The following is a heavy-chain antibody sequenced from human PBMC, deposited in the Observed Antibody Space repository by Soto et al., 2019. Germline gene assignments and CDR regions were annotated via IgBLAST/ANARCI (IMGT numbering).Heavy chain of an antibody. J-gene: IGHJ4*01. CDR3: AKARCSGNSCYVPDY. Sequence: GXSLRLSCAASGFTFSSYTMAWFRQVPVKGLEWVSSISGSGGSPSYADSVQGRFTISRDNPRNTLSLQMNSLRAEDTATYYCAKARCSGNSCYVPDYWGHGSLVTVSS. D-gene: IGHD3-22*01. CDR2: ISGSGGSP. CDR1: GFTFSSYT. V-gene: IGHV3-23*01.